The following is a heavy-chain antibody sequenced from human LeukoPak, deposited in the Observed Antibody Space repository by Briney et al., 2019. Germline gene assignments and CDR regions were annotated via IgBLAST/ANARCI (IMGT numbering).Heavy chain of an antibody. CDR2: LKSKTDGGAT. J-gene: IGHJ4*02. CDR1: GFTFSNAW. V-gene: IGHV3-15*01. Sequence: NPGGSLRLSCAASGFTFSNAWMSWARQAPGKGLEGVGRLKSKTDGGATDYAAPVKGRFTISRDDSKNTLYLQMNSLKTEDTAVYYCTHDYGDRGGFDYWGQGTLVTVSS. D-gene: IGHD4-17*01. CDR3: THDYGDRGGFDY.